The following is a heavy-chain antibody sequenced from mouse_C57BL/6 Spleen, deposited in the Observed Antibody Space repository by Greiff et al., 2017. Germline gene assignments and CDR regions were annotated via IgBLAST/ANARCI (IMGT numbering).Heavy chain of an antibody. V-gene: IGHV2-6*03. Sequence: LQESGPGLVAPSQSLSITCTVSGFSLTSYGVHWVRQPPGKGLEWLVVIWSDGCTTYNSALKSRLSISKDNSKSQVFLKMNSLQTDDTAMYYCARRGDYVDYYAMDYWGQGTSVTVSS. J-gene: IGHJ4*01. CDR3: ARRGDYVDYYAMDY. CDR2: IWSDGCT. CDR1: GFSLTSYG. D-gene: IGHD2-4*01.